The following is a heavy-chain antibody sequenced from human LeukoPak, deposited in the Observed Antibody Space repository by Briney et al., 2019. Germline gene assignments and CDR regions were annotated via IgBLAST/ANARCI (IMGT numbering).Heavy chain of an antibody. Sequence: SETLSLTCTVSGGSISSYYWSWIRQPAGKGLEWIGRIYISGSTNYNPSLKSRVTMSVDTSKNQFSLKLSSVTAADTAVYYCAREGINCGGDCFGIWGQGTMVTVSS. J-gene: IGHJ3*02. V-gene: IGHV4-4*07. CDR1: GGSISSYY. CDR3: AREGINCGGDCFGI. D-gene: IGHD2-21*02. CDR2: IYISGST.